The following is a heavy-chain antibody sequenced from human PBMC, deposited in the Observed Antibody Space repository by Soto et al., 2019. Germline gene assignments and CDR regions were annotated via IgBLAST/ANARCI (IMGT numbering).Heavy chain of an antibody. CDR2: ISYDGSNK. Sequence: GGSLRLSCAASGFTFSSYGMHWVRQAPGKGLGWVAVISYDGSNKYYADSVKGRFTISRDNSKNTLYLQMNSLRAEDTAVYYCAKGLAGSDLFDYWGQGTLVTVSS. CDR1: GFTFSSYG. V-gene: IGHV3-30*18. D-gene: IGHD6-25*01. CDR3: AKGLAGSDLFDY. J-gene: IGHJ4*02.